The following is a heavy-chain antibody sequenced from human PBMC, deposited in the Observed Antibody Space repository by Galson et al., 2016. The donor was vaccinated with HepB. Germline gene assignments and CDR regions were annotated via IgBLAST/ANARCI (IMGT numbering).Heavy chain of an antibody. V-gene: IGHV5-51*01. CDR3: ARAYCSGGSCYYDY. D-gene: IGHD2-15*01. CDR2: ICPGDTDT. J-gene: IGHJ4*02. Sequence: QSGAEVKKPGESLRISCKGSGYSFSSYWIGWVRQMPGKGLEWMAIICPGDTDTRYSPSFQGQVTISADKSISTAYLQWSSLKASDTAMYYCARAYCSGGSCYYDYWGQGTLVTVSS. CDR1: GYSFSSYW.